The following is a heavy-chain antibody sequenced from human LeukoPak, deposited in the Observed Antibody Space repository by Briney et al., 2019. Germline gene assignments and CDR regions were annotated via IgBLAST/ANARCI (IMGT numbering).Heavy chain of an antibody. CDR2: IYTSGST. V-gene: IGHV4-4*07. CDR1: GGSISSDY. D-gene: IGHD2-21*02. CDR3: ARQSNCGGDCYSIWFDP. Sequence: PETLSLTCTVSGGSISSDYWIWIRQSAGPGLEWIGRIYTSGSTNYNPSLKSRVTMSVDTSKNQFSLKLTSVTAADTAVYYCARQSNCGGDCYSIWFDPWGQGTLVTVSS. J-gene: IGHJ5*02.